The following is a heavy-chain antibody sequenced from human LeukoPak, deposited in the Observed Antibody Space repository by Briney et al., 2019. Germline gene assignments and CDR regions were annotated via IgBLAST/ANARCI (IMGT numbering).Heavy chain of an antibody. J-gene: IGHJ4*02. V-gene: IGHV3-23*01. Sequence: PGGSLRLSCAASGFTFSNYGLSWVRQASGKGLEWVSGITGSGGSTYYADSVKGRFTISRDNSKNTLYLQMNSLRAEDTAVYYCARDRTDYGSGSYAFDYWGQGTLVTVSS. CDR3: ARDRTDYGSGSYAFDY. CDR1: GFTFSNYG. D-gene: IGHD3-10*01. CDR2: ITGSGGST.